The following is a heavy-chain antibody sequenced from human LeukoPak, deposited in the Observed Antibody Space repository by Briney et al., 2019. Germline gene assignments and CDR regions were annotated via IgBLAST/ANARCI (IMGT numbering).Heavy chain of an antibody. J-gene: IGHJ3*02. CDR1: RFTFHNHA. CDR2: IKQDGSEK. V-gene: IGHV3-7*01. CDR3: ARDISRQQLDNDAFDI. D-gene: IGHD6-13*01. Sequence: PGGSLRLSCAASRFTFHNHAMHWVRQAPGKGLEWVANIKQDGSEKYYVDSVKGRFTISRDNAKNSLYLQMNSLRAEDTAVYYCARDISRQQLDNDAFDIWGQGTMVTVSS.